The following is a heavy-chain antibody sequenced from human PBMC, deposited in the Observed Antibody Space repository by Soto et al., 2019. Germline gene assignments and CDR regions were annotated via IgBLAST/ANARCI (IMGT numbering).Heavy chain of an antibody. Sequence: GGSLRLSCAASGFTFSSYGMHWVRQAPGKGLEWVAVISYDGNNKYYADSVKGRFTISRDNSKNTLQLQMNSLRAEDTAVYYCAKGISEILTGSLPDYWGQGTLVTVSS. J-gene: IGHJ4*02. CDR1: GFTFSSYG. CDR3: AKGISEILTGSLPDY. CDR2: ISYDGNNK. D-gene: IGHD3-9*01. V-gene: IGHV3-30*18.